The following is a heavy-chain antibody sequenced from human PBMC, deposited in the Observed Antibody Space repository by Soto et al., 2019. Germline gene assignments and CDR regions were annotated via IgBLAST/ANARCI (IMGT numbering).Heavy chain of an antibody. J-gene: IGHJ6*02. Sequence: EVQLVESGGGLIQPGGSLRLSCAASGFTVSSNYMSWVRQAPGKGLEWVSVIYSGGSTYYADSVKGRFTISRDNSKNTXFLQMNSLRAEATAVYYCARDRRSSWYVDYYYGMDVWGQGTTVTVSS. CDR1: GFTVSSNY. CDR2: IYSGGST. D-gene: IGHD6-13*01. CDR3: ARDRRSSWYVDYYYGMDV. V-gene: IGHV3-53*01.